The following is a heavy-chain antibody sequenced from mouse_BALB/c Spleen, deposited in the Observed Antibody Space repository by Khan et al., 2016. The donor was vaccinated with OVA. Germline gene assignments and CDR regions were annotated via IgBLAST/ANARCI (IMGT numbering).Heavy chain of an antibody. CDR1: GFSLTNYG. CDR3: ARYYGNYGWYFDV. CDR2: IWTGGST. Sequence: QVQLKQSGPGLVAPSQSLSITCTVSGFSLTNYGVHWVRQPPGKGLEWLGVIWTGGSTTYNSALMSRMSISKDNSKSQVFLKMNSLQTEDTAMYYCARYYGNYGWYFDVWGAGTTVTVSS. D-gene: IGHD2-1*01. V-gene: IGHV2-9*02. J-gene: IGHJ1*01.